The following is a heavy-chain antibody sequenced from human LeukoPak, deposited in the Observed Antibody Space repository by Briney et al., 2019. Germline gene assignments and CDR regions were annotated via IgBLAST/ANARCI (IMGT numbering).Heavy chain of an antibody. V-gene: IGHV3-74*01. CDR2: INNDGTST. CDR3: ARLPGSD. Sequence: SGGALRLSLADPGFTFSSFWMEWVRPAPGKGLVWLSWINNDGTSTSYADSVKGRFTISRDNAKNTLYLQMNSLRDEDTAVYYCARLPGSDWGQGTLVTVSS. CDR1: GFTFSSFW. J-gene: IGHJ4*02. D-gene: IGHD1-26*01.